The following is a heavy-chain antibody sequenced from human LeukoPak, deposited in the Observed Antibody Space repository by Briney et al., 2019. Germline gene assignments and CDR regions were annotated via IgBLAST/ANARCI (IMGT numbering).Heavy chain of an antibody. J-gene: IGHJ3*02. D-gene: IGHD6-13*01. Sequence: ASVKVSCKGSGGTFSSYGISWVRQAHGQGGEWRGRIIPILGIANYAQKFQGRVTITADKSTSTAYMELSSLRSEDTAVYYCARGSEGSSWYLSAFDIWGQGTMVTVSS. V-gene: IGHV1-69*04. CDR2: IIPILGIA. CDR1: GGTFSSYG. CDR3: ARGSEGSSWYLSAFDI.